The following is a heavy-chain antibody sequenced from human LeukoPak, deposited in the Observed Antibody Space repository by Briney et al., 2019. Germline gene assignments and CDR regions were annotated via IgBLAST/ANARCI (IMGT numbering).Heavy chain of an antibody. J-gene: IGHJ5*02. V-gene: IGHV1-69*04. Sequence: SVKVSCKASGGSFSSYAISWVGQAPGQGREWMGRILPILGISNYAQKFQGRVTITADKSTSTAYMELTSLRSEATAVYYCARGPGTGTTSWFHPWGQGTLVTVSS. CDR3: ARGPGTGTTSWFHP. CDR2: ILPILGIS. CDR1: GGSFSSYA. D-gene: IGHD1-1*01.